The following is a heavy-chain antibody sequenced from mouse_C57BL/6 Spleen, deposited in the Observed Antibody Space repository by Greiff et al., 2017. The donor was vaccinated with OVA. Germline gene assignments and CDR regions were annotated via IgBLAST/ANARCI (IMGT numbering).Heavy chain of an antibody. V-gene: IGHV1-55*01. CDR3: ARSWDPFDY. CDR1: GYTFTSYW. CDR2: LYPGSGST. J-gene: IGHJ2*01. D-gene: IGHD4-1*01. Sequence: VQLQQPGAELVKPGASVKMSCKASGYTFTSYWITWVKQRPGQGLEWLGDLYPGSGSTNYNEKFKSKATLTVDTSSSTAYMQLSSLISEDSAVYYCARSWDPFDYWGQGTTLTVSS.